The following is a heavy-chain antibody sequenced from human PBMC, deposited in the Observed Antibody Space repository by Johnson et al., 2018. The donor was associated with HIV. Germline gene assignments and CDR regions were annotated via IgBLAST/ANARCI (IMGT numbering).Heavy chain of an antibody. CDR3: ARDHSGYDSVTAAFDI. D-gene: IGHD5-12*01. CDR1: GFTFINYW. CDR2: MNADGKTT. Sequence: VQLVESGGGVVQPGGSLRLSCAASGFTFINYWMHWVRQAPGKGLVWVSRMNADGKTTTYADSVKGRFTISRDNSKNTLYLEMNSLRAEDTAVYYCARDHSGYDSVTAAFDIWGQGTMVTVSS. V-gene: IGHV3-74*01. J-gene: IGHJ3*02.